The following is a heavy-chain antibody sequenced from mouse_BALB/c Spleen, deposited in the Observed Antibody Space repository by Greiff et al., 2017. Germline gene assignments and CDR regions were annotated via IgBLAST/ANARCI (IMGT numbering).Heavy chain of an antibody. J-gene: IGHJ3*01. V-gene: IGHV5-6-5*01. CDR3: AGGYGTWFAY. CDR2: ISSGGST. CDR1: GFTFSSYA. Sequence: DVKLVESGGGLVKPGGSLKLSCAASGFTFSSYAMSWVRQTPEKRLEWVASISSGGSTYYPDSVKGRFTISRDNARNILYLQMSSLRSEDTAMYYCAGGYGTWFAYWGQGTLVTVSA. D-gene: IGHD1-2*01.